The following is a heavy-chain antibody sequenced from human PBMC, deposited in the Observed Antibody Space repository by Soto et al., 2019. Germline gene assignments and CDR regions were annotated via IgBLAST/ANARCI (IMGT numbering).Heavy chain of an antibody. J-gene: IGHJ4*02. CDR3: ARSNYDSSAAADY. D-gene: IGHD3-22*01. CDR1: GGSISSGGFY. V-gene: IGHV4-31*03. Sequence: QVQLQESGPGLVKPSQTLSLTCTVSGGSISSGGFYWSWIRQHPGKGLEWIGYIYYSGSTYYNPSLKSRVTISVDTSKNQFSLKLSSVTAADTAVYYCARSNYDSSAAADYWGQGTLVTVSS. CDR2: IYYSGST.